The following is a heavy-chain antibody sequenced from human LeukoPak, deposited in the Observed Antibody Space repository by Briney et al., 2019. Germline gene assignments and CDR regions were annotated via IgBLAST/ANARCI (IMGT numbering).Heavy chain of an antibody. CDR1: GGSISSGGYY. D-gene: IGHD4-11*01. CDR2: IYYSGST. Sequence: SETLSLTCTVSGGSISSGGYYWSWIRQHPGKGLEWIGYIYYSGSTYYNPSLKSRVTISVDTSKNQFSLKLSSVTAADTAVYYCARGGYSTYAYSWFDPWGQGTLVTVSS. J-gene: IGHJ5*02. V-gene: IGHV4-31*03. CDR3: ARGGYSTYAYSWFDP.